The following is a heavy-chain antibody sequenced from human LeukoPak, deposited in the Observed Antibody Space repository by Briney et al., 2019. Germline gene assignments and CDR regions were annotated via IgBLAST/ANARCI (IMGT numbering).Heavy chain of an antibody. CDR2: LYNSGST. D-gene: IGHD5-18*01. J-gene: IGHJ4*02. CDR1: GGSMSGYY. Sequence: PSETLSLTCTVSGGSMSGYYWSWIRQPPGKGLEWIGYLYNSGSTNNNPSLKSRVTISVDTSKNQFSLKLSSVTPADTAVYYCARHGSGYSFDYWGQGTLVTVSS. CDR3: ARHGSGYSFDY. V-gene: IGHV4-59*01.